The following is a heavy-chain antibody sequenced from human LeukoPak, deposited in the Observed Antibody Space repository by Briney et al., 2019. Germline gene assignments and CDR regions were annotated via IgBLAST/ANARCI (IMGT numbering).Heavy chain of an antibody. Sequence: SETLSLTCAVYGGSFSGYYWSWIRQPPGRGLEWIGEINHSGSTNYNPSLKSRVTISVDTSKNQFSLKLSSVTAADMAVYYCARPRGIVVVRGFDYWGQGTLVTVSS. V-gene: IGHV4-34*01. CDR2: INHSGST. D-gene: IGHD2-2*01. CDR3: ARPRGIVVVRGFDY. J-gene: IGHJ4*02. CDR1: GGSFSGYY.